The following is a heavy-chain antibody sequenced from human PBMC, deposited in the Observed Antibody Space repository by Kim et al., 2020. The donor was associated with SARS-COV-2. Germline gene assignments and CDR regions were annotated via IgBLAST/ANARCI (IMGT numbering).Heavy chain of an antibody. Sequence: SETLSLTCAVYGGSFSGYYWSWIRQPPGKGLEWIGEINHSGSTNYNPSLKSRVTISVDTSKNQFSLKLSSVTAADTAVYYCARLPRTYYDYVWGSLPDYWGQGTLVTVSS. CDR3: ARLPRTYYDYVWGSLPDY. CDR1: GGSFSGYY. D-gene: IGHD3-16*01. V-gene: IGHV4-34*01. CDR2: INHSGST. J-gene: IGHJ4*02.